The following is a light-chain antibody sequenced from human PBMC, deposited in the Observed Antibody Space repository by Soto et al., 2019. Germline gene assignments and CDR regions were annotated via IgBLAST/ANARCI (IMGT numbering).Light chain of an antibody. CDR3: QQYDSSFT. CDR1: QPVTTTY. CDR2: GAS. Sequence: IVLTQSPATLSLSPGERATLSCTASQPVTTTYIAWYEQKFGQAPRLLIYGASTRATGTPDRFTGGGFGTDFTLTISRVETEDFAVYYCQQYDSSFTFGGGTKVEMK. J-gene: IGKJ4*01. V-gene: IGKV3-20*01.